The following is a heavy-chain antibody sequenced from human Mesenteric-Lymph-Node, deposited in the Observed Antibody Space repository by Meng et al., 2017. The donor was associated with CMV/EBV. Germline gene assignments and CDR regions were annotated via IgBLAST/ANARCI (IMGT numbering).Heavy chain of an antibody. CDR3: ARASCSGGTCYDPVFYFDY. D-gene: IGHD2-15*01. V-gene: IGHV4-61*02. J-gene: IGHJ4*02. CDR1: VDPISSGNNY. CDR2: IYTTGST. Sequence: QVLLQESVPGLLKPLQTLSLTCTVHVDPISSGNNYWSWIRQPAGKGLEWIGRIYTTGSTSYNPSLKSRVTISVDTSKNPFSLTFRSVTAADTAMYYCARASCSGGTCYDPVFYFDYWGRGTLVTVSS.